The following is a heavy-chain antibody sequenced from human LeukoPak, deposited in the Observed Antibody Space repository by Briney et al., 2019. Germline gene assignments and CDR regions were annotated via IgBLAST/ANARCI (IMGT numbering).Heavy chain of an antibody. J-gene: IGHJ5*02. V-gene: IGHV1-2*02. CDR3: ARGDCSSTSCFLLLDNWFDP. D-gene: IGHD2-2*01. Sequence: GASVKVSCKASGYTFTGYYMHWVRQAPGQGLEWMGWINPNSGGTNYAQKFQGRVTMTRGTSISTAYMELSRLRSDDTAVYYCARGDCSSTSCFLLLDNWFDPWGQGTLVTVSS. CDR1: GYTFTGYY. CDR2: INPNSGGT.